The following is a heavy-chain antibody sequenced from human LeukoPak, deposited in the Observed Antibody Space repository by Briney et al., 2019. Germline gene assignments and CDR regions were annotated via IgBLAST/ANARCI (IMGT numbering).Heavy chain of an antibody. V-gene: IGHV4-38-2*02. CDR2: LSHSGNS. Sequence: SETLSLTCTVSGYSISSGYFWGWIRQTPGTGLEWIGSLSHSGNSHYNPSLQSRVAISIDTSKKQFSLKLSSVTAADTAVYYCASVVSDCSSTSCLNWFDPWGQGTLVTVSS. CDR3: ASVVSDCSSTSCLNWFDP. CDR1: GYSISSGYF. D-gene: IGHD2-2*01. J-gene: IGHJ5*02.